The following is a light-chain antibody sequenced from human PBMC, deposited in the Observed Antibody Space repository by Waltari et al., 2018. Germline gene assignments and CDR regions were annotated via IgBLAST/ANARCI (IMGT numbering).Light chain of an antibody. J-gene: IGKJ2*01. V-gene: IGKV2-30*02. CDR2: TVS. CDR1: QSLVHSNGNTY. CDR3: MQGTHWPYT. Sequence: DVVMTQSPLSLPVTLGQPASISCKSSQSLVHSNGNTYLQWFQQRPGQSPRRLIYTVSNRESGVPDRFSGMGSGTDFTLKISRVEAEDVGVYFCMQGTHWPYTFGQGTRLDIK.